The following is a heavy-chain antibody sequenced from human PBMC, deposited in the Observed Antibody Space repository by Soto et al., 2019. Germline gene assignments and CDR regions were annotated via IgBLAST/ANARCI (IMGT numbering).Heavy chain of an antibody. V-gene: IGHV3-13*01. D-gene: IGHD6-19*01. CDR3: AKDLRGTTAVAGTGGFDY. J-gene: IGHJ4*02. Sequence: HPSGSPGLCCAASGFTVCIYDMHWFLKGKGKGLEWVAALSSAGDTYYADSVKGRFTISRDNSKNSLYLQVNGLRAEDTAVYYCAKDLRGTTAVAGTGGFDYWGQGALVTVSS. CDR1: GFTVCIYD. CDR2: LSSAGDT.